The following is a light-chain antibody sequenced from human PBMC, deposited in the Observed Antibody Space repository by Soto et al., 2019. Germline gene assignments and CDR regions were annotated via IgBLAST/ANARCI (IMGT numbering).Light chain of an antibody. Sequence: EIVLTQSPGTLSLSPGERATLSCRASQSVSSKLAWYQQKPGQAPRLLIYGASTRATGIPARFSGSGPGTDFTLIISSLQSEDSAVYYCQQYNSWLWTFGQGTKVDIK. CDR1: QSVSSK. CDR2: GAS. V-gene: IGKV3-15*01. J-gene: IGKJ1*01. CDR3: QQYNSWLWT.